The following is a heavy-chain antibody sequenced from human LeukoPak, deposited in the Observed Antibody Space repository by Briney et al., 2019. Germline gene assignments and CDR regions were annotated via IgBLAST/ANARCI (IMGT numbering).Heavy chain of an antibody. CDR1: GGSISSYY. CDR3: ARDTHYYGMDV. D-gene: IGHD2-15*01. V-gene: IGHV4-59*01. CDR2: IYYSGST. J-gene: IGHJ6*02. Sequence: SETLSLTCTVSGGSISSYYWSWIRQPPGKGLEWIGYIYYSGSTNYNPSLKSRVTISVDTSKNQFSLKLSSVTAADTAVYYCARDTHYYGMDVWGQATTVTVPS.